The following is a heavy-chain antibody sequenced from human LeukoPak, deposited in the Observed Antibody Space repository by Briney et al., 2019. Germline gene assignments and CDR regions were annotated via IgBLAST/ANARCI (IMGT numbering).Heavy chain of an antibody. Sequence: PGGSLRLSCAASGFTFSTYAMSWVRQAPGKGLEWVSGISGSGGSTYYADSVKGRFTISRDSSKNTLYLQMNSLRVEDTAVYYCAKLDTPAAIAPYYFDYWGRGTLVTVSS. D-gene: IGHD2-2*01. J-gene: IGHJ4*02. CDR3: AKLDTPAAIAPYYFDY. CDR2: ISGSGGST. V-gene: IGHV3-23*01. CDR1: GFTFSTYA.